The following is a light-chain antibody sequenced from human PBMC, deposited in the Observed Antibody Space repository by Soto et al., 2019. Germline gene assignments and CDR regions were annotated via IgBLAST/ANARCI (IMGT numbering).Light chain of an antibody. V-gene: IGKV3-11*01. CDR1: QSVNRY. CDR2: DAS. CDR3: QQYNAYPWT. J-gene: IGKJ1*01. Sequence: EIVLTQSPATLSLSPGERATLSCWASQSVNRYLVWYQQKPGQAPRLLMYDASKRATGIPARFSGSGSGTDFTLTISSLEPEDFATFYCQQYNAYPWTFGQGTKVDIK.